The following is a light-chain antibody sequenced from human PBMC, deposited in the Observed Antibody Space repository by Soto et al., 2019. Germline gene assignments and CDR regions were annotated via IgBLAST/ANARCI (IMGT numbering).Light chain of an antibody. CDR1: QSISSW. Sequence: DLQMTQSPSTLSASLGDRVTLTCRASQSISSWLAWYQQKPGKAPKLLIYDASSLESGVPSRFSGSGSGTEFTLTISSLQPDDFATYYCQQYSDHWTFGQGTKVDIK. CDR2: DAS. J-gene: IGKJ1*01. V-gene: IGKV1-5*01. CDR3: QQYSDHWT.